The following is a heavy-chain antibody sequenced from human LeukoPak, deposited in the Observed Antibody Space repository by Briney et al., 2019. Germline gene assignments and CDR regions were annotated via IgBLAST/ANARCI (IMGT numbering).Heavy chain of an antibody. D-gene: IGHD3-22*01. CDR1: GGSISSGNYY. V-gene: IGHV4-61*02. CDR2: IYTSGST. CDR3: AREGGFENYYNSSGYYYVSKNWYFDL. Sequence: KPSQTLSLTCTVSGGSISSGNYYWSWIRQPAGKGLEWIGRIYTSGSTKYNPSLKSRVTISVDTSRNQFSLKLTSVTAADRAVYYCAREGGFENYYNSSGYYYVSKNWYFDLWGRGTLVTVSS. J-gene: IGHJ2*01.